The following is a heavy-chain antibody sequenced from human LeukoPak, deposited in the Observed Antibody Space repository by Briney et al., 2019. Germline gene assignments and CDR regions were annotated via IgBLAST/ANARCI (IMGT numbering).Heavy chain of an antibody. Sequence: PSETLSLTCTVSGGSISSYYWSWIRQPAGKGLEWIGRIYTSGSTNYNPSLKSRVTMSLDTSKNQISLQLNSVTAADTAVYFCARPLTTGCYDSWGQGTLVSVSS. CDR2: IYTSGST. CDR3: ARPLTTGCYDS. CDR1: GGSISSYY. D-gene: IGHD2-15*01. J-gene: IGHJ4*02. V-gene: IGHV4-4*07.